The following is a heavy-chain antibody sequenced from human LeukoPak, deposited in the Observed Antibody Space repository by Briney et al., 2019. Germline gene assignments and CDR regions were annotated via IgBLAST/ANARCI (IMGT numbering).Heavy chain of an antibody. CDR3: ARAFPPLRTSAAGDF. V-gene: IGHV3-21*06. D-gene: IGHD6-25*01. J-gene: IGHJ4*02. CDR2: ISGRSNHM. CDR1: GFTFSDYD. Sequence: GGSLRLSCTASGFTFSDYDMNWVRLAPQKGLEWVSSISGRSNHMYYTDSAKGRFTISRDNAKNSLYLQMNSLRAEDTAVYYCARAFPPLRTSAAGDFWGQGTLVTVSS.